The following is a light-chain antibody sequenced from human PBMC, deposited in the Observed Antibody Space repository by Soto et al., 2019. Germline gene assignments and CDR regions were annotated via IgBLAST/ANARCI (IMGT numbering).Light chain of an antibody. Sequence: QSALTQPPSASGSPGQSVTISCTGTSSDVGGYKYVSWYQQHPGKAPKLMLFEVNKRPSGVPDRFSGSKSGNTASLTVSGRQAEDEADYYCSCYAGGNNFVVFGAGTKLTVL. V-gene: IGLV2-8*01. J-gene: IGLJ2*01. CDR3: SCYAGGNNFVV. CDR1: SSDVGGYKY. CDR2: EVN.